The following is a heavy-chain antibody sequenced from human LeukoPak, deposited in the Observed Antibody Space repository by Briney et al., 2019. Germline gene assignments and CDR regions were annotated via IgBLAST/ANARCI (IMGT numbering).Heavy chain of an antibody. CDR3: ARDAKYYFGSRTYFFFEY. CDR2: IYYSGST. V-gene: IGHV4-59*12. CDR1: GGSISSYY. J-gene: IGHJ4*02. Sequence: SETLSLTCTVSGGSISSYYWSWIRQPPGKGLEWIGYIYYSGSTNYNPSLKSRVTISVDTSKNQFSLKLSSVTAADTAIYYCARDAKYYFGSRTYFFFEYWGQGTLLTVSS. D-gene: IGHD3-10*01.